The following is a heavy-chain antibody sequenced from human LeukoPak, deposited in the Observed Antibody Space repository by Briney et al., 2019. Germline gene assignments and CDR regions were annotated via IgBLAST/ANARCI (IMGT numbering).Heavy chain of an antibody. CDR2: ISVYTGKT. D-gene: IGHD4-17*01. J-gene: IGHJ4*02. Sequence: ASVKVSCKASGYTFSSYGISRVRQAPGQGLEWMGWISVYTGKTYHAQKFQARVTMTTDTSTSTAYMELRSLRSDDTAVYYCAKDRGWQYADYETVAVEHWGQGTLVTVSS. CDR1: GYTFSSYG. CDR3: AKDRGWQYADYETVAVEH. V-gene: IGHV1-18*01.